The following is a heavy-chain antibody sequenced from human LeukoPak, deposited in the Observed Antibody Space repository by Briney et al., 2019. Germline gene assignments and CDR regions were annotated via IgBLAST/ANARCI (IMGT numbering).Heavy chain of an antibody. Sequence: PSETLSLTCTVSGGSISSSSYYWGWIRQPPGKGLEWIGSIYYSGSTYYNPSLKSRVTISVDTSKNQFSLKLSSVTAADTAVYYCARDGGRIAARHINWFDPWGQGTLVTVSS. D-gene: IGHD6-6*01. CDR1: GGSISSSSYY. CDR2: IYYSGST. CDR3: ARDGGRIAARHINWFDP. V-gene: IGHV4-39*07. J-gene: IGHJ5*02.